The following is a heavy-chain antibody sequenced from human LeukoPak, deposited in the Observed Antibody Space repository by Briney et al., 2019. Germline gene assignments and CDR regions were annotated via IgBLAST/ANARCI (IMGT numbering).Heavy chain of an antibody. CDR3: AKSVGDSSSRAVDH. CDR1: GFTFSSYG. V-gene: IGHV3-23*01. D-gene: IGHD6-13*01. J-gene: IGHJ4*02. CDR2: ISGSGGST. Sequence: QPGGSLRLSCAASGFTFSSYGMSWVRQAPGKGLEWVSSISGSGGSTYYADSVKGRFTISRDNSKNTLYLQMNSLRAEDMAVYYCAKSVGDSSSRAVDHWGQGTLVTVSS.